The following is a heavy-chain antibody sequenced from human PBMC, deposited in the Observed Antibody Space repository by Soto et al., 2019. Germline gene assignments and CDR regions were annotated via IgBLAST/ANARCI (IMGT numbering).Heavy chain of an antibody. CDR2: ISGSGGSA. V-gene: IGHV3-23*01. D-gene: IGHD4-17*01. CDR1: GFTFSSYA. J-gene: IGHJ4*02. CDR3: GRGEDGFGDRDHFDF. Sequence: EVQLLESGGGLVQPGGSLRLSCAASGFTFSSYAMSWVRQAPGKGLEWVSGISGSGGSAYYADSVKGRFTISRDNSKNPLYLQMSSLRVDDTAVYYGGRGEDGFGDRDHFDFWGQGPLVTV.